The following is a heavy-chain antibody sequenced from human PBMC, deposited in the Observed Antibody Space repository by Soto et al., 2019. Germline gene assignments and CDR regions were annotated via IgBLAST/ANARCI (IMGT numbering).Heavy chain of an antibody. CDR3: ASGPTTEPGRFWYYYGMDV. Sequence: SETLSLTCTVSGGSISSSSYYWGWIRQPPGKGLEWIGSIYYSGSTYYNPSLKSRVTISVDTSKNQFSLKLSSVTAADTAVYYCASGPTTEPGRFWYYYGMDVWGQGTTVTVSS. J-gene: IGHJ6*02. CDR1: GGSISSSSYY. D-gene: IGHD3-3*01. CDR2: IYYSGST. V-gene: IGHV4-39*01.